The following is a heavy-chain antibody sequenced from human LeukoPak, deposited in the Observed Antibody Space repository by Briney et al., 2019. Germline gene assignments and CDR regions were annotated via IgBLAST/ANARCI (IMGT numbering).Heavy chain of an antibody. J-gene: IGHJ4*02. CDR1: GFTFSSIS. Sequence: PAGSLTLSCAASGFTFSSISMNWVRQAQGKGLEWVSSINSSSSYKYYTDSGKGRFTISTDNAKNSLYLQMNRLRAEDTGVYYWGGRSRLKVDYWGQGTLVTVSS. V-gene: IGHV3-21*01. CDR2: INSSSSYK. D-gene: IGHD1-26*01. CDR3: GGRSRLKVDY.